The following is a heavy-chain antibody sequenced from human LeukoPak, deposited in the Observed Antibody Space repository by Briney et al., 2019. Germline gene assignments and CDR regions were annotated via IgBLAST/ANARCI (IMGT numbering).Heavy chain of an antibody. CDR3: ATVNYYDRPFDI. V-gene: IGHV4-30-4*08. CDR2: IYYSGTT. Sequence: SETLSLTCTVSGGPISSGDYYWSWIRQPPGKGLEWIGYIYYSGTTYYNPSLKSRVTISVDKSKNQFSLRLSSVTAADTAVYYCATVNYYDRPFDIWGQGTMVTVSS. D-gene: IGHD3-22*01. CDR1: GGPISSGDYY. J-gene: IGHJ3*02.